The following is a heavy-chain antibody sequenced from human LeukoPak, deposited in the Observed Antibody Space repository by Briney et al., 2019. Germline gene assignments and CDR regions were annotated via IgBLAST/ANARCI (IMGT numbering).Heavy chain of an antibody. Sequence: PGGSLRLSCAASGFTFGSYAMSWVRQAPGKGLEWVSAISGSGGSTYYADSVKGRFTISRDNSKNTLYLQMNSLRAEDTAVYYCAKRSLFWSGFLDYWGQGTLVTVSS. D-gene: IGHD3-3*01. CDR3: AKRSLFWSGFLDY. CDR1: GFTFGSYA. CDR2: ISGSGGST. J-gene: IGHJ4*02. V-gene: IGHV3-23*01.